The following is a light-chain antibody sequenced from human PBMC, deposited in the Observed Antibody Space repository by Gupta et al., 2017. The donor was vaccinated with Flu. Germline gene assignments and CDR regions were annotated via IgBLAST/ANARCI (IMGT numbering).Light chain of an antibody. CDR3: QQGDNRPIT. CDR2: GAS. Sequence: PATLSLSPGETATLSCRASRTVETCVGWNQPKPGEVPRLLIDGASKRGTGISDRFRGSGSETDCTRTISSLEAEDFAVDYCQQGDNRPITCGQGTRLDIK. V-gene: IGKV3-11*01. J-gene: IGKJ5*01. CDR1: RTVETC.